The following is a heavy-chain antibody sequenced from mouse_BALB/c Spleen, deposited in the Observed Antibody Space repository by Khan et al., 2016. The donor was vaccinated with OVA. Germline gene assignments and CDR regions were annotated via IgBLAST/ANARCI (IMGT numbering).Heavy chain of an antibody. J-gene: IGHJ3*01. V-gene: IGHV5-6-5*01. Sequence: EVKLEESGGGLVKPGGSLKLSCVASGFTFSNYGVSWVRQTPEKRLEWVASISSGDTTYYPDSVKGRFTISRDNARNILYLQMSSLRSEDTAMYYCARDYWFAYWGQGTLVTVSA. CDR3: ARDYWFAY. CDR2: ISSGDTT. CDR1: GFTFSNYG.